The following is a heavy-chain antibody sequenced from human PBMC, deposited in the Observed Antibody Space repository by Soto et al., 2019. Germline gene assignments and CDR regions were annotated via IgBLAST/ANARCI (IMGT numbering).Heavy chain of an antibody. V-gene: IGHV1-69*13. Sequence: SVKVSCKASGGTFSSYAISWVRQAPGQGLEWMGGIIPTFGTANYAQKFQGRVTITADESTSTAYMELSSLRSEDTAVYYCASITMVRGVHDYYYGMDVWGQGTTVTVSS. J-gene: IGHJ6*02. CDR2: IIPTFGTA. CDR3: ASITMVRGVHDYYYGMDV. CDR1: GGTFSSYA. D-gene: IGHD3-10*01.